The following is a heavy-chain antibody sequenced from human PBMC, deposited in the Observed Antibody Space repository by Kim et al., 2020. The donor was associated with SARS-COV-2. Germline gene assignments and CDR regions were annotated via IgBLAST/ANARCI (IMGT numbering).Heavy chain of an antibody. V-gene: IGHV4-34*01. J-gene: IGHJ4*02. Sequence: STNYNPSLKSRVTISVDTSKNQFSLKLSSVTAADTAVYYCARGFVGTVDYWGQGTLVTVSS. CDR3: ARGFVGTVDY. CDR2: ST. D-gene: IGHD1-1*01.